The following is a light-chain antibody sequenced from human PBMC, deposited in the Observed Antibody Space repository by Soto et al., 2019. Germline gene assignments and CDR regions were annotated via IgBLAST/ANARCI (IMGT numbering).Light chain of an antibody. CDR1: QRITTY. CDR2: TSG. V-gene: IGKV1-39*01. Sequence: IHMTQSPSSLSASVGDRVTITCRASQRITTYVNWYQQKPGEAPKLLISTSGTLQRGVPSRFSGSGSGTDFTLTSTSLQPADFATYFCQQTYSTPYTFGRGTQLEFK. J-gene: IGKJ2*01. CDR3: QQTYSTPYT.